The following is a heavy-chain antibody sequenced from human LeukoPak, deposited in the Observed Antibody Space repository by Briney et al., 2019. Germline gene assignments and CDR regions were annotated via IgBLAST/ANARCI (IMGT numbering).Heavy chain of an antibody. J-gene: IGHJ4*02. CDR2: ISSSSSYI. D-gene: IGHD3-9*01. V-gene: IGHV3-21*01. CDR3: ARGGRDILTGYCFDY. CDR1: GFTFSSYS. Sequence: GGSLRLSCAASGFTFSSYSMNWVRQAPGKGLEWVSSISSSSSYIYYADSVKGRFTISRDNAKNSLYLQMNSLRAEDTAVYYCARGGRDILTGYCFDYRGQGTLVTVSS.